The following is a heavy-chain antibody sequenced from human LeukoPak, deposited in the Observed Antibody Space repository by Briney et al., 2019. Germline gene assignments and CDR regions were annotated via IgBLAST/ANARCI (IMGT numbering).Heavy chain of an antibody. D-gene: IGHD4-17*01. Sequence: GGSLRLSCAASGFTFSSYAMSWVRQAPGKGLEWVSAISGSGGSTYYADSVKGRFTISRDNSKNTLYLQMNSLRAEDTAVYYCAKLHIADGDGRWFDPWGQGTLVTVSS. CDR3: AKLHIADGDGRWFDP. CDR1: GFTFSSYA. CDR2: ISGSGGST. V-gene: IGHV3-23*01. J-gene: IGHJ5*02.